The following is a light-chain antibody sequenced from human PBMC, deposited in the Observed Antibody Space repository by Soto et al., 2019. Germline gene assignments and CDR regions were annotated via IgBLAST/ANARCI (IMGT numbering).Light chain of an antibody. CDR3: QQYGRSWT. J-gene: IGKJ1*01. CDR2: GAS. CDR1: QSVSSTY. Sequence: EVVMTQTPAILSESPGERDTHSCRASQSVSSTYVAWYQQKPGQAPRLFIYGASNRAPGIPDRFSGSGSGTDFTLTISRLEPEDFAVYYCQQYGRSWTFGQGTKVDI. V-gene: IGKV3-20*01.